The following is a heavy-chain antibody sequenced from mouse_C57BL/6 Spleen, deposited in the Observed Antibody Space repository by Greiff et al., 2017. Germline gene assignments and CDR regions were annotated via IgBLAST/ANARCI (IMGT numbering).Heavy chain of an antibody. D-gene: IGHD2-4*01. V-gene: IGHV14-2*01. CDR3: ARRGYDYYFDY. CDR1: GFNIKDYY. Sequence: VQLKESGAELVKPGASVKLSCTASGFNIKDYYMHWVKQRTEQGLEWIGRIDPEDGENKYAPKFQGKATITADTSSNTAYLQLSSLTSEDTAVYYCARRGYDYYFDYWGQGTTLTVSS. J-gene: IGHJ2*01. CDR2: IDPEDGEN.